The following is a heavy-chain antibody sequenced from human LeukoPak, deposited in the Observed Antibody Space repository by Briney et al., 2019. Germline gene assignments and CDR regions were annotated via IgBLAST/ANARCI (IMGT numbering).Heavy chain of an antibody. CDR3: ARDSEVRRNLWHY. J-gene: IGHJ4*02. D-gene: IGHD3-10*01. Sequence: SVKVSCKASGGTFSSYAISWVRQAPGQGLEWMGGIIPIFGTAKYAQKFQGRVTITADESTSTVYMELSSLRSEDMAVYYCARDSEVRRNLWHYWGQGTLVTVSS. CDR1: GGTFSSYA. V-gene: IGHV1-69*13. CDR2: IIPIFGTA.